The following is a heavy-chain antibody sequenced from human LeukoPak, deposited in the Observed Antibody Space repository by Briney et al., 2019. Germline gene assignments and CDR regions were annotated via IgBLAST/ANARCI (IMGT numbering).Heavy chain of an antibody. J-gene: IGHJ4*02. V-gene: IGHV3-7*01. CDR3: APDSFQSSERVPFDY. Sequence: PTGGSLRLSCAASGFTFSSYWMSWVRQAPGKGLEWVANIKQDGSEKYYVDSVKGRFTISRDNAKNSLYLQMNSLRAEDTAVYYCAPDSFQSSERVPFDYWGQGTLVTVSS. D-gene: IGHD6-25*01. CDR2: IKQDGSEK. CDR1: GFTFSSYW.